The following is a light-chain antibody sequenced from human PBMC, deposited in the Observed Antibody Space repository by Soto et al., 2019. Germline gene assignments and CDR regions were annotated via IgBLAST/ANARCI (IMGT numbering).Light chain of an antibody. CDR2: SAS. CDR1: QSVSSSH. CDR3: QQYNDWPTT. J-gene: IGKJ1*01. Sequence: EIVLTQSPGTLSLSPGERATLSCRASQSVSSSHLAWYQQKPGQAPRLLIYSASSRATGIPDRFSGSGSGTDFTLTISRLEPEDFAVYYCQQYNDWPTTFGQGTKVEIK. V-gene: IGKV3-20*01.